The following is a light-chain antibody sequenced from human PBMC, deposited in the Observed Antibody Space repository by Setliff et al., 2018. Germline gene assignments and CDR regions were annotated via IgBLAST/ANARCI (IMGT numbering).Light chain of an antibody. V-gene: IGKV3-20*01. J-gene: IGKJ4*01. CDR2: GAS. Sequence: EIVLTQSPGTLPLSPGERATLSCRASQSVTNNYLAWYQQKPGQAPRLLIFGASNRATGIPDRFSGSGSGTDFTLTIRRLEPEDFAVYYCQHYATSPLTFGGGPRWIS. CDR3: QHYATSPLT. CDR1: QSVTNNY.